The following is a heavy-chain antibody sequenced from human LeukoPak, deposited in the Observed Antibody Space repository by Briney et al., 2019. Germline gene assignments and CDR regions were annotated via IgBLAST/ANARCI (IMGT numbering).Heavy chain of an antibody. Sequence: SGGSLRLSCAASGFTFSSYWMHWVRQAPGKGLVWVSHINSDGSSTSYADSVKGRFTISRDNAKNTLYLQMNSLRAEDTAVYYCARGSWFGGFSDYWGQGTLVTVSS. V-gene: IGHV3-74*01. CDR1: GFTFSSYW. J-gene: IGHJ4*02. CDR3: ARGSWFGGFSDY. CDR2: INSDGSST. D-gene: IGHD3-10*01.